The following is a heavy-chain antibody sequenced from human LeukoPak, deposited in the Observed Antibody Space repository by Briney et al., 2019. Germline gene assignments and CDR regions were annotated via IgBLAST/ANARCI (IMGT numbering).Heavy chain of an antibody. CDR1: GFTFSSYD. J-gene: IGHJ4*02. D-gene: IGHD6-13*01. Sequence: GGSLRLSCAASGFTFSSYDMTWVRQAPGRGLEWVSSIRPSGDNTYYADSVKGRFTISRDNSKNTLYLQMNSLRAEDTAVYYCAKTAAGIYYFDYWGQGTLVTVSS. CDR2: IRPSGDNT. V-gene: IGHV3-23*01. CDR3: AKTAAGIYYFDY.